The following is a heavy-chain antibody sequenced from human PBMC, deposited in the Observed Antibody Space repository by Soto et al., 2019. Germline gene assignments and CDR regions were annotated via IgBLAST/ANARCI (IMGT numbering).Heavy chain of an antibody. V-gene: IGHV3-23*01. CDR3: AKDGTHSGYELDS. CDR2: IRGSGTST. Sequence: PGGSLRLSCAASGFTFSKSAMSWVRQAPGKGLEWVSSIRGSGTSTYYADSAKGRFAISRDNSRNTLYLQMNSLRAEDTATYYCAKDGTHSGYELDSWGQGILVTVSS. J-gene: IGHJ4*02. D-gene: IGHD5-12*01. CDR1: GFTFSKSA.